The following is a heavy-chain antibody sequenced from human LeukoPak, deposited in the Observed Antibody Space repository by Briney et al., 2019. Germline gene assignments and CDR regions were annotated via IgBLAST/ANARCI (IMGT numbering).Heavy chain of an antibody. CDR2: IYSSGST. Sequence: SETLSLTCTVSGFSISSYYWSWNRQPAGKGLEWIGRIYSSGSTNYNPSLKSRVTMSVDTSKNPFSLKLSSVPAADTAVYYCAASPKERELIRWDHRAFDIWGQGTMVTVSS. CDR1: GFSISSYY. CDR3: AASPKERELIRWDHRAFDI. D-gene: IGHD1-26*01. V-gene: IGHV4-4*07. J-gene: IGHJ3*02.